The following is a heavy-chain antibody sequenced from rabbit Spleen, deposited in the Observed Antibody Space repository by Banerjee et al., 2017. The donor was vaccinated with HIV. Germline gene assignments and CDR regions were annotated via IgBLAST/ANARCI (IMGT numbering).Heavy chain of an antibody. CDR3: ARGGGL. CDR1: GFDFSGYG. J-gene: IGHJ4*01. V-gene: IGHV1S47*01. Sequence: QLVESGGGLVQPGGSLKLSCKASGFDFSGYGVSWVRQAPGKGLEWIGYIDPVFGSAYYASWVNGRFSISRENTQNTVSLQLNSLTAADTATYFCARGGGLWGPGTLVTVS. CDR2: IDPVFGSA.